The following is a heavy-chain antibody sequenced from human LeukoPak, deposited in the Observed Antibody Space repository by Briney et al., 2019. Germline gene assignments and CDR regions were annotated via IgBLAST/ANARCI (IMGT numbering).Heavy chain of an antibody. V-gene: IGHV4-34*01. Sequence: SETLSLTCAVYGGSFSGYYWGWIRQPPGKGLEWIGEINHSGSTNYNPSLKSRVTISVDTSKNQFSLKLSSVTAADTAVYYCAREKNGSGSYSAGYDYWGQGTLVTVSS. D-gene: IGHD3-10*01. CDR3: AREKNGSGSYSAGYDY. CDR2: INHSGST. J-gene: IGHJ4*02. CDR1: GGSFSGYY.